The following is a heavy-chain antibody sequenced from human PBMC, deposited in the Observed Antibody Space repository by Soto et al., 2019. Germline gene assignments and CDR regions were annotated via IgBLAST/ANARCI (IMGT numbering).Heavy chain of an antibody. CDR3: ARSEGIAAAGTLDY. D-gene: IGHD6-13*01. V-gene: IGHV6-1*01. CDR1: GDSVSSNSAA. Sequence: SQTLSLTCAISGDSVSSNSAAWNCIRQSPSRGLEWLGRTYYRSKWYNDYAVSVKSRITINPDTSKNQFSLQLNSVTPEDTAVYYCARSEGIAAAGTLDYWGQGTLVTVSS. CDR2: TYYRSKWYN. J-gene: IGHJ4*02.